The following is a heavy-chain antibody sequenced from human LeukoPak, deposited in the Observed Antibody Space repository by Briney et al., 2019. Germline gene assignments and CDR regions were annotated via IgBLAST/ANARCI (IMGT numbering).Heavy chain of an antibody. V-gene: IGHV4-59*01. CDR1: GGSMSSYF. CDR2: IHYSGST. CDR3: ARVNYYDSSGYYYPEY. D-gene: IGHD3-22*01. J-gene: IGHJ4*02. Sequence: SETLSLTCTVSGGSMSSYFWSWIRQPPGKGLEWIGYIHYSGSTNYNPALNSRVNVSVDTSKNQFSLKLSSVTAADAAVYYCARVNYYDSSGYYYPEYWGQGALVSVSS.